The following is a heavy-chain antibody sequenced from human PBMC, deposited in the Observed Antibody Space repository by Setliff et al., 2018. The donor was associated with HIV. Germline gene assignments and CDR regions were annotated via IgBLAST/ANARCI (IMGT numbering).Heavy chain of an antibody. Sequence: PSETLSLTCAVSGYSIRVNFFWGWVLQPPGKGLEWIGSIFYTGTTYYNPFLKSRVTRSLDTSKNQFSLELTSVTAADAAVYYCARYYYGSESYYSPLDLWGQGTMVTVSS. J-gene: IGHJ3*01. D-gene: IGHD3-10*01. V-gene: IGHV4-38-2*01. CDR1: GYSIRVNFF. CDR3: ARYYYGSESYYSPLDL. CDR2: IFYTGTT.